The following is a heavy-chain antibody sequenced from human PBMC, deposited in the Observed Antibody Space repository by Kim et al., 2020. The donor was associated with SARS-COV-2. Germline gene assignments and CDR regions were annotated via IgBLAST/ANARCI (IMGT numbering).Heavy chain of an antibody. J-gene: IGHJ1*01. D-gene: IGHD3-22*01. Sequence: GGSLRLSCAASGFTFSSYDMTWVRQAPGKGLEWVSLIFGGGSTTYSAYSVRSRFTISRNTSKNPQYLQMNSRTAEDAAYYYSAKTGSSSADDPCYGDQGT. V-gene: IGHV3-23*03. CDR3: AKTGSSSADDPCY. CDR1: GFTFSSYD. CDR2: IFGGGSTT.